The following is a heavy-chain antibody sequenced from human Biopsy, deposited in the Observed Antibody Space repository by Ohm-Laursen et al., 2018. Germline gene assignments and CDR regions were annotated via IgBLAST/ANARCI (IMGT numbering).Heavy chain of an antibody. D-gene: IGHD3-22*01. J-gene: IGHJ4*02. Sequence: SLRLSCAASGFTVYNNYMTWVRQAPGKGLEWVSLIYSGGDTRYADSVKGRFTISRDSSKNTLYLQMSSLRGEDTAVYYCARAPFGSGSYSEFDYWGQGSLVTVSS. V-gene: IGHV3-66*01. CDR2: IYSGGDT. CDR3: ARAPFGSGSYSEFDY. CDR1: GFTVYNNY.